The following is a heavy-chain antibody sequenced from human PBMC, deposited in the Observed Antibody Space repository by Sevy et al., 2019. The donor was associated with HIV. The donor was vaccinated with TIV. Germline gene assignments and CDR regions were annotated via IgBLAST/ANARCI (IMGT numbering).Heavy chain of an antibody. CDR2: LNGDGSSA. CDR3: TRGRSGTYGWFDP. CDR1: GFTFSSHW. V-gene: IGHV3-74*01. Sequence: GGSLRLSCAASGFTFSSHWMHWVRQAPGKGLVWVSRLNGDGSSASYAVFVKGRFTISRDNGKNTVYLQISSLTADDTAVYYCTRGRSGTYGWFDPWGQGTLVTVSS. D-gene: IGHD6-19*01. J-gene: IGHJ5*02.